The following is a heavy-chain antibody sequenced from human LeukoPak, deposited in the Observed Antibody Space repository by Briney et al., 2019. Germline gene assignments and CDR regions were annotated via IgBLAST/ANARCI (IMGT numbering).Heavy chain of an antibody. CDR3: ARENIVVVVAATRIWFDP. Sequence: PSETLSLTCTVSGGSISTYYWSWIRQPPGKGLEWIGYIFYSGSTNYNPSLKSRVTISVDTSKNQFSLKLSSVTAADTAVYYCARENIVVVVAATRIWFDPWGQGTLVTVSS. CDR2: IFYSGST. CDR1: GGSISTYY. V-gene: IGHV4-59*01. J-gene: IGHJ5*02. D-gene: IGHD2-15*01.